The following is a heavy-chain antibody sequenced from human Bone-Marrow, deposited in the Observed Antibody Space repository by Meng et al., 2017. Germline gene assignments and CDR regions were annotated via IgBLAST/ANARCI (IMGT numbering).Heavy chain of an antibody. D-gene: IGHD1-1*01. V-gene: IGHV4-34*01. CDR2: INHSGST. J-gene: IGHJ1*01. CDR1: GGSFSCYY. Sequence: QVQCQWGGAGLLKPSATLSLTCAVYGGSFSCYYWSWIRQPPGKGLEWIGEINHSGSTNYNPSLKSRVTISVDTSKNQFSLKLSSVTAADTAVYYCARGTRPLLFQHWGQGTLVTVSS. CDR3: ARGTRPLLFQH.